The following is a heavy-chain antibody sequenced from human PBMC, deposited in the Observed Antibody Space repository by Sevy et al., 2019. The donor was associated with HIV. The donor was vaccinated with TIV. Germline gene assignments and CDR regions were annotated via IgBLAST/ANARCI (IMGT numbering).Heavy chain of an antibody. D-gene: IGHD1-7*01. CDR3: AKDRIWELGDAFDI. CDR1: GFTFSNYG. V-gene: IGHV3-23*01. CDR2: LSGNGGST. J-gene: IGHJ3*02. Sequence: GGSLRLSCAASGFTFSNYGIHWVRQAPGKGLEWVSGLSGNGGSTNYADSVKGRFALSRDNSKNTLYLQMNNLRAEDTAIYFCAKDRIWELGDAFDIWGPGTMVTVSS.